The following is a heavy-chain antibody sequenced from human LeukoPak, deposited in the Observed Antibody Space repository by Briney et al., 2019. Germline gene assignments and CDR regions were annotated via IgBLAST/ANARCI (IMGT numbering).Heavy chain of an antibody. CDR1: GGSISSSNYY. J-gene: IGHJ4*02. V-gene: IGHV4-39*07. Sequence: SETLSLTCTVSGGSISSSNYYWGWIRQPPGKGLEWIGNIYYSGSTYYNPSLKSRVTISVDTSKNQFSLKLSSVTAADTAVYYCARRYSSTPFDYWGQGTLVTVSS. D-gene: IGHD6-13*01. CDR2: IYYSGST. CDR3: ARRYSSTPFDY.